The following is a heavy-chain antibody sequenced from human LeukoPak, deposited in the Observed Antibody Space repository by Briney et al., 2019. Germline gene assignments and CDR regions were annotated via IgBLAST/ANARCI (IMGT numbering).Heavy chain of an antibody. CDR1: GYTLTELS. D-gene: IGHD3-10*01. CDR2: FDPEDGET. J-gene: IGHJ4*02. CDR3: ATAKRSFGELLYFGY. V-gene: IGHV1-24*01. Sequence: ASVKVSCKVSGYTLTELSMHWVRQAPGKGLEWMGGFDPEDGETIYAQKSQGRVTMTEDTSTDTAYMELSSLGSEDTAVYYCATAKRSFGELLYFGYWGQGTLVTVSS.